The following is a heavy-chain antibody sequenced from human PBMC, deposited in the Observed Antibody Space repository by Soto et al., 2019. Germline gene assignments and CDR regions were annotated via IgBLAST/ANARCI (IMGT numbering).Heavy chain of an antibody. J-gene: IGHJ4*02. CDR1: GYSISSGYD. D-gene: IGHD6-19*01. Sequence: SETLSLTCAVSGYSISSGYDWGWIRQPPGKGLEWIGNIFHSGRTYYNPSLKSRVALSVDTSKNQFSLKLTSLTAADTAVYYCARARSVAGLDYWGQGTLVTVPS. CDR3: ARARSVAGLDY. CDR2: IFHSGRT. V-gene: IGHV4-38-2*01.